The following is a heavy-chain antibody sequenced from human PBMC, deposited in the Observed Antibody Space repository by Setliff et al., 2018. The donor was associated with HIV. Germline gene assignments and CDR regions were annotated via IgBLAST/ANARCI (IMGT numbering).Heavy chain of an antibody. CDR2: INHSGST. CDR3: ARGYSLIDH. V-gene: IGHV4-34*01. J-gene: IGHJ4*02. D-gene: IGHD4-4*01. Sequence: PSETLSLTCAVYGGSFSGYYWSWIRQPPGKGLEWIGEINHSGSTNYNPSLKSRVTISVDTSKNQFSLKLSSVTAADTAVYYCARGYSLIDHWGQGTLVTVSS. CDR1: GGSFSGYY.